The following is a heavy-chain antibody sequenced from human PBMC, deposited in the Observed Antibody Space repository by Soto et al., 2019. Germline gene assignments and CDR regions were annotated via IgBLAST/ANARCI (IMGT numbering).Heavy chain of an antibody. CDR1: GFTFSNYN. CDR3: ARDGGSVFES. V-gene: IGHV3-48*02. J-gene: IGHJ4*02. Sequence: EVQLVESGGGLVQPGGSLRVSCAASGFTFSNYNMNWVRQAPGKGPEWISYISSNSNTMYYADSVKGRFTISRDNAKNSLYLQMNSLRDEDTAVYHCARDGGSVFESWGQGTLVIVSS. CDR2: ISSNSNTM. D-gene: IGHD2-15*01.